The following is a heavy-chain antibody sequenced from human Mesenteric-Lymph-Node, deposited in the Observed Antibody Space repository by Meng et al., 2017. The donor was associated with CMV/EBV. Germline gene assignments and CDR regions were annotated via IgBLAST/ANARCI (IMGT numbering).Heavy chain of an antibody. Sequence: GGSLRLSCVASGFNFSNYAMHWVRQAPGKGLECVAVMSYDGSGKSYADSVKGRLTISRDNSKNTLYLQMNSLRAEDTAVYYCARSNNLEYWGQGTLVTVSS. V-gene: IGHV3-30*04. D-gene: IGHD1/OR15-1a*01. CDR1: GFNFSNYA. J-gene: IGHJ4*02. CDR2: MSYDGSGK. CDR3: ARSNNLEY.